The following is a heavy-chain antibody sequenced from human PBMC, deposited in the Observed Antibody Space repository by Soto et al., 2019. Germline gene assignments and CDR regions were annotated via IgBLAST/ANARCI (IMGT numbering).Heavy chain of an antibody. CDR1: GFTFSNYP. V-gene: IGHV3-23*01. D-gene: IGHD6-19*01. Sequence: EVQVLESGGGLVQPGGSLRLSCAASGFTFSNYPRSWVRQAPGKGLEWVSGMSGSGASTYYADSVKGRFTLSRDNSKNTLYLQMHSLRGEDTAIYECSKVGSGWYYFAYWGQGTLVTVSS. CDR2: MSGSGAST. CDR3: SKVGSGWYYFAY. J-gene: IGHJ4*02.